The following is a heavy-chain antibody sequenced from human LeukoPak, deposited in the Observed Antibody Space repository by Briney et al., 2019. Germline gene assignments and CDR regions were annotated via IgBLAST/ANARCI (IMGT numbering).Heavy chain of an antibody. CDR1: GGSISSGGYY. Sequence: SETLSLTCTVSGGSISSGGYYWSWIRQHPGKGLEWIGYIYYSGSTYYNPSLKSRVTISVDTSKNQFSLKLSSVTAADTAVYYCARGAGGYDSGADYWGQGTLVTVSS. D-gene: IGHD5-12*01. CDR3: ARGAGGYDSGADY. CDR2: IYYSGST. V-gene: IGHV4-31*03. J-gene: IGHJ4*02.